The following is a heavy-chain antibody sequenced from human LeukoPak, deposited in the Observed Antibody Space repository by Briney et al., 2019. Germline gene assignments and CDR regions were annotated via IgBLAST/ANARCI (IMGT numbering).Heavy chain of an antibody. J-gene: IGHJ6*03. CDR1: GYTFTSYD. CDR3: ARHRWRSWGLRPGLAVAGTGNYYYTMDV. D-gene: IGHD6-13*01. CDR2: MNPNSGNT. V-gene: IGHV1-8*01. Sequence: ASVKVSCKASGYTFTSYDINWVRQATGQGLEWMGWMNPNSGNTGYAQKFQGRVTMTRNTSISTAYMELSSLRSEDTAVYYCARHRWRSWGLRPGLAVAGTGNYYYTMDVWGKGTTVTISS.